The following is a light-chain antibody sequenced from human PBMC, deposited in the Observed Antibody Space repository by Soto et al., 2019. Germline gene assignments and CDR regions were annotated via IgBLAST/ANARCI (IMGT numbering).Light chain of an antibody. CDR3: QQRSNYH. Sequence: EIVLTQSPATLSLSPGERATLSCRASQGVSSYLAWYKQKPGQAPRLHIYDASNRATGIPARYSGSGPGTDFTLISSSLEPEDFAVYYCQQRSNYHFGPGTKLVIK. CDR1: QGVSSY. CDR2: DAS. V-gene: IGKV3D-11*01. J-gene: IGKJ3*01.